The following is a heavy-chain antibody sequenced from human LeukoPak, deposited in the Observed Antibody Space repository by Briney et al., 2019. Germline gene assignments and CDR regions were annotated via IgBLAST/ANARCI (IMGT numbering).Heavy chain of an antibody. D-gene: IGHD3-22*01. Sequence: GGSLRLSCAASGFTFSSYGMHWVRQAPGKGLEWVAVIWYDGSNKYYADSVKGRFTISRDNSKNTLYVEMNSLRAEDTAVYYCAKDYGWYYDSSLYYYGMDVWGQGTSVTVSS. CDR2: IWYDGSNK. V-gene: IGHV3-30*02. J-gene: IGHJ6*02. CDR1: GFTFSSYG. CDR3: AKDYGWYYDSSLYYYGMDV.